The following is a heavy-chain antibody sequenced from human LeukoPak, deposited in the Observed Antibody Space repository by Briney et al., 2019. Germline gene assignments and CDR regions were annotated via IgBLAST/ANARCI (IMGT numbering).Heavy chain of an antibody. CDR2: IYTSGST. Sequence: SETLSLTCTVSGGSISSYYWSWIRQPAGKGLEWIGRIYTSGSTNYNSSLKSRVTMSVDTSKNQFSLKLSSVTAADTAVYYCARDSRSTYCSSTSCYDYWGQGTLVTVSS. CDR1: GGSISSYY. D-gene: IGHD2-2*01. V-gene: IGHV4-4*07. CDR3: ARDSRSTYCSSTSCYDY. J-gene: IGHJ4*02.